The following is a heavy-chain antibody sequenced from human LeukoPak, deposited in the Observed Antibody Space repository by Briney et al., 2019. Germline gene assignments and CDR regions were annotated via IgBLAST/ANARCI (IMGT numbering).Heavy chain of an antibody. Sequence: SETLSLTCAVYGGSFSGYYWSWIRQPPGKGLEWIGEINHSGSTNYNPSLKSRVTISVDTSKNQFSLKLSSVTAADTAVYYCARHDIVIVPAALYVYGAFDICVRGTMVTVSS. CDR1: GGSFSGYY. D-gene: IGHD2-2*01. J-gene: IGHJ3*02. V-gene: IGHV4-34*01. CDR2: INHSGST. CDR3: ARHDIVIVPAALYVYGAFDI.